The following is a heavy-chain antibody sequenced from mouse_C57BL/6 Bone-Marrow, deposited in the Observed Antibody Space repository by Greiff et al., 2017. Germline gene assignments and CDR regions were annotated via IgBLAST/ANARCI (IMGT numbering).Heavy chain of an antibody. D-gene: IGHD1-1*01. CDR2: ILPGSGST. CDR1: GYTFTGYW. V-gene: IGHV1-9*01. CDR3: ARYYYGSSYLYWYFDV. Sequence: QVQLKQSGAELMKPGASVKLSCKATGYTFTGYWIEWVKQRPGHGLEWFGEILPGSGSTNYNEKFKGKATFTADPSSNTAYMQLSSLTTEDSAIYDCARYYYGSSYLYWYFDVWGTGTTVTVSS. J-gene: IGHJ1*03.